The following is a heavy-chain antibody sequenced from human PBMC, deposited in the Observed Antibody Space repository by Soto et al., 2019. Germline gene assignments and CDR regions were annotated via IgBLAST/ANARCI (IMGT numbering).Heavy chain of an antibody. CDR2: IYYSGNT. D-gene: IGHD4-17*01. V-gene: IGHV4-31*03. J-gene: IGHJ4*02. CDR3: ARDSCYGDSTVRY. Sequence: QVQLQESGPGLVQPSQTLSLTCTVSGGSIGSGGYYWNWIRQHPGKGLEWIGYIYYSGNTFYNPSLKSRVIISADTSQSQFSLNLSSVTAADTAVYYCARDSCYGDSTVRYWGQGTLVTVSS. CDR1: GGSIGSGGYY.